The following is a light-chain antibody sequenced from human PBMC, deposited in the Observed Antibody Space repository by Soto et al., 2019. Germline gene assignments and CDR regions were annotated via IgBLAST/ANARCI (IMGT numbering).Light chain of an antibody. Sequence: EILMTQSQATLSVSPGERVTLSCRASQSVSSNLAWYQQKPGQAPRLLIYGASTRVTGVPARFSGGGSGTEFTLTISSLQSEDLGVYFCQQYKDWPPYTFGQGNKLEIK. CDR3: QQYKDWPPYT. CDR1: QSVSSN. CDR2: GAS. V-gene: IGKV3-15*01. J-gene: IGKJ2*01.